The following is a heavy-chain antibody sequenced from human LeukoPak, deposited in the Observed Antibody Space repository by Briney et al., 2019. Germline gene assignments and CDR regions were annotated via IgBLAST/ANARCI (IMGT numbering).Heavy chain of an antibody. Sequence: PGGSLRLSCAASGFTVSSNYMSWVRQAPGKGLEWVSVTYSGGSTYYADSVKGRFTISRDNSKNTLYLQMNSLRAEDTAVYYCARGSSGPSVYYYYYYYMDVWGKGTTVTVSS. CDR1: GFTVSSNY. CDR3: ARGSSGPSVYYYYYYYMDV. V-gene: IGHV3-53*01. D-gene: IGHD3-22*01. J-gene: IGHJ6*03. CDR2: TYSGGST.